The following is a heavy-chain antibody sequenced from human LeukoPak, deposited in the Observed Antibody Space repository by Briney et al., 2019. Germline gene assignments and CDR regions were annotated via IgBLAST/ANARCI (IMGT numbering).Heavy chain of an antibody. CDR2: ISYDGSNK. V-gene: IGHV3-30*18. J-gene: IGHJ4*02. Sequence: PGGSLRLSCAASGFTFRSYGMHWVRQAPGKGLEWGAVISYDGSNKYYVDSVKGRFTISRDSSKNTLYLQMNSLRAEDTAVYYCAKESKETTRYYFDSWGQGTLVTVSS. CDR3: AKESKETTRYYFDS. CDR1: GFTFRSYG. D-gene: IGHD4-11*01.